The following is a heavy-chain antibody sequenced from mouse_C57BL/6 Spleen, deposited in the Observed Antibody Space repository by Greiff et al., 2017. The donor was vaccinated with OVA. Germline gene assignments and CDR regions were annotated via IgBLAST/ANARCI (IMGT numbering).Heavy chain of an antibody. CDR1: GYTFTSYW. CDR3: ASYGNYVDWYFDV. V-gene: IGHV1-53*01. CDR2: INPSNGGT. J-gene: IGHJ1*03. D-gene: IGHD2-1*01. Sequence: VKLQESGTELVKPGASVKLSCKASGYTFTSYWMHWVKQRPGQGLEWIGNINPSNGGTNYNEKFKSKATLTVDKSSSTAYMQLSSLTSEDSAVYYCASYGNYVDWYFDVWGTGTTVTVSS.